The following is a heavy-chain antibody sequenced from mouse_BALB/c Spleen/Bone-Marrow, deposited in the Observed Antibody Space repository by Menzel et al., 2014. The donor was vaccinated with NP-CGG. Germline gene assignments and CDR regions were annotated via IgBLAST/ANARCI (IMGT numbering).Heavy chain of an antibody. CDR1: GYTFTSCY. D-gene: IGHD2-1*01. Sequence: SGPELVKPGVSVKMSCKASGYTFTSCYIHWVKQSPGQGLEWIGWIYPGDGSTEYNEKFKGKTTLTADKSSSTAYMLLSSLTSEDSAIYFCARPDGNYESYFDYWGQGTTLTVSS. CDR3: ARPDGNYESYFDY. CDR2: IYPGDGST. J-gene: IGHJ2*01. V-gene: IGHV1S56*01.